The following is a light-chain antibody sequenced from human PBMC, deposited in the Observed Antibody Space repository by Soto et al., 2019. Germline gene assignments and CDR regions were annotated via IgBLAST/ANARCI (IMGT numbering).Light chain of an antibody. CDR1: QDIAIY. V-gene: IGKV1-9*01. J-gene: IGKJ4*01. Sequence: IQLTQSPSSLSASVGGRVTITCQASQDIAIYLAWYQQKPGEAPKLLIYAASTLYGGVPSRFSGSGSGTDFALTITSLQAEDFATYYCQQLRMYPSTFGGGTKV. CDR3: QQLRMYPST. CDR2: AAS.